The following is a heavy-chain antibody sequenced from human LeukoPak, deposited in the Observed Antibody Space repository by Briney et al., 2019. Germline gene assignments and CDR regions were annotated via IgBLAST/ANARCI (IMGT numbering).Heavy chain of an antibody. J-gene: IGHJ3*02. CDR2: INHSGRT. Sequence: SETLSLTCAVYGGSFSGYYWSWLRQPPGKGLEWIGEINHSGRTNYNPSLKSRVTISVDTSKNQFSLKLSSVTAADTAVYYCARVSGITMIVVVPDDAFDIWGQGTMVTVSS. V-gene: IGHV4-34*01. D-gene: IGHD3-22*01. CDR3: ARVSGITMIVVVPDDAFDI. CDR1: GGSFSGYY.